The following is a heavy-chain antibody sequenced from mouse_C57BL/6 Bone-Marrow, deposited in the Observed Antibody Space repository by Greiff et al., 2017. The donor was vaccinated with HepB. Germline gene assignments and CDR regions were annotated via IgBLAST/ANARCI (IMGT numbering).Heavy chain of an antibody. CDR3: AMRTTVVYWYFDV. CDR1: GYTFTSYW. CDR2: IHPSDSDT. V-gene: IGHV1-74*01. Sequence: QVQLQQPGAELVKPGASVKVSCKASGYTFTSYWMHWVKQRPGQGLEWIGMIHPSDSDTNYNQKFKGKATLTVDKSSSTAYMQLSSLTSEDSAVYDCAMRTTVVYWYFDVWGTGTTVTVSS. J-gene: IGHJ1*03. D-gene: IGHD1-1*01.